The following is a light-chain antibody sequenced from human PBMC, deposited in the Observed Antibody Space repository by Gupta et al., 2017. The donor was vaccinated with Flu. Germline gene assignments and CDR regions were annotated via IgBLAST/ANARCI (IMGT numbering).Light chain of an antibody. CDR2: LAS. CDR3: QQYHGTPRT. J-gene: IGKJ1*01. V-gene: IGKV4-1*01. CDR1: QSVLYSSNNKNY. Sequence: DIVMTHSPYSLAVSLGERATINCKSSQSVLYSSNNKNYLAWYQQKPGQPPKLLIYLASTRESGVPDRFSGSGSGTDFTLTISSLQAEDVAVYYCQQYHGTPRTFGPGTKVEI.